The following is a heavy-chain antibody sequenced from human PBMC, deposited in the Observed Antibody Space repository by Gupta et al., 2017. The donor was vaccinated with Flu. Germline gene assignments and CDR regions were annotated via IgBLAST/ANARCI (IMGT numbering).Heavy chain of an antibody. D-gene: IGHD3-22*01. CDR3: ATYYDSSGYQT. V-gene: IGHV3-48*01. J-gene: IGHJ5*02. Sequence: EVQLVESGGGLVQPGGSLRLSWAASGFTFSSYSMKWVRQVPGKGLEWVSYISSSSRTIYYADSVKGRFTISRDNAKNSVYLQMNSLRVEDTAVYYCATYYDSSGYQTWGQGTLVTVSS. CDR1: GFTFSSYS. CDR2: ISSSSRTI.